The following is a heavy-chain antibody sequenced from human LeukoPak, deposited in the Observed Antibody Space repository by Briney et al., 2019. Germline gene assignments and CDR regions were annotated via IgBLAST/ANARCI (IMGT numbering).Heavy chain of an antibody. V-gene: IGHV3-21*01. J-gene: IGHJ4*02. CDR3: ARDQDVAVAGTDFDY. CDR2: ISSSSSYI. CDR1: GFTFSSYS. D-gene: IGHD6-19*01. Sequence: GGSLRLSCAASGFTFSSYSMNWVRQAPGKGLEWVSSISSSSSYIYYADSGKGRFTISRDNAKNSLYLQMHSLRAEETAVYYCARDQDVAVAGTDFDYWGQGPLVTVSS.